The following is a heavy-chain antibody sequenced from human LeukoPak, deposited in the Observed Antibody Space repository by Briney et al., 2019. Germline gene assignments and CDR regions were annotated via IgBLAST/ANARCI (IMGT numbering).Heavy chain of an antibody. CDR3: AKLGAAPGY. CDR1: GFTFITFS. D-gene: IGHD6-13*01. J-gene: IGHJ4*02. Sequence: GSLRLSCAASGFTFITFSMSWGRQAPGKGLERVSVTSGSGGSGTYYADSVKGRFTISRDNSKNTLYLQMNSLRADDTAVYYCAKLGAAPGYWGQGTLVTVSS. V-gene: IGHV3-23*01. CDR2: TSGSGGSGT.